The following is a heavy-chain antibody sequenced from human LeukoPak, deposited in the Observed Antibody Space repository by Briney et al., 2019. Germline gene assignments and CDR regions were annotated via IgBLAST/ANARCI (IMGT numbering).Heavy chain of an antibody. CDR1: GGSVSSYY. D-gene: IGHD3-10*01. J-gene: IGHJ6*03. Sequence: SETLSLTCTVSGGSVSSYYWSWIRQPPGKGLEWIGYIYTSGSTNYNPSLKSRVTISVDTSKNQFSLKLSSVTAADTAVYYCARDQRMSMARERQGLYYYYYYMDVWGEGTTVIVSS. CDR2: IYTSGST. CDR3: ARDQRMSMARERQGLYYYYYYMDV. V-gene: IGHV4-4*09.